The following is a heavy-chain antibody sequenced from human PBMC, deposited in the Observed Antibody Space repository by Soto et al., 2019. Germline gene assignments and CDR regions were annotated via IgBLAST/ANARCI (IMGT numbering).Heavy chain of an antibody. CDR2: INPNSGGT. CDR1: GYTFTGYY. V-gene: IGHV1-2*04. J-gene: IGHJ6*02. CDR3: ARETAMASYGMDV. Sequence: ASVKVSCKASGYTFTGYYMHWVRQAPGQGLEWMGWINPNSGGTNYAQKFQGWVTMTRDTSISTAYMELSRLRSDDTAVYYCARETAMASYGMDVWGQGTTVTVSS. D-gene: IGHD5-18*01.